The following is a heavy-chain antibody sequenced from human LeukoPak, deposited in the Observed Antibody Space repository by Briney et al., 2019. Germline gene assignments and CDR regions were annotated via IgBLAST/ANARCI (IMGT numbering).Heavy chain of an antibody. J-gene: IGHJ4*02. D-gene: IGHD6-13*01. Sequence: GGSLRLSCAASGFTFSSYSMNWVRQAPGKGLEWVSSISSSSSYIYYADSVKGRFTISRDNAKNSLYLQMNSLRAEDAAVYYCARGVGSSVTDDYWGQGTLVTVSS. CDR3: ARGVGSSVTDDY. CDR2: ISSSSSYI. CDR1: GFTFSSYS. V-gene: IGHV3-21*01.